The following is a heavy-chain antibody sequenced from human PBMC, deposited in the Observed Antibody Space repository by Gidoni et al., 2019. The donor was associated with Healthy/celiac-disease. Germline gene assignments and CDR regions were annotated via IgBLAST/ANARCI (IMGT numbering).Heavy chain of an antibody. CDR2: IKSKTDGGTT. CDR3: TTEVMRECSSTSCYPRGFDL. V-gene: IGHV3-15*07. D-gene: IGHD2-2*01. CDR1: GFTFSNAW. J-gene: IGHJ2*01. Sequence: EVQLVESGGGLVKPGGSLRLSCAASGFTFSNAWMNWVRQAPGKGLEWVGRIKSKTDGGTTDYAAPVKGRFTSSRDDSKNTLYLQMNSLKTEDTAVYYCTTEVMRECSSTSCYPRGFDLWGRGTLVTVSS.